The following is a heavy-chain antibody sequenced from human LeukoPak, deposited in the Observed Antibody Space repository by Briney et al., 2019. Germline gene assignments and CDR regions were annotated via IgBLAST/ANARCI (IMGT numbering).Heavy chain of an antibody. Sequence: GGSLGLSCEASGFAFSSYEMNWVRQAPGKGLEWVSYISSSGSTIDYADSVKGRFTISRDNAKNSLYLQMNSLRAEDTAVYYCARVRGSSSWQLLGMDVWGQGTTVTVSS. CDR3: ARVRGSSSWQLLGMDV. V-gene: IGHV3-48*03. J-gene: IGHJ6*02. CDR2: ISSSGSTI. CDR1: GFAFSSYE. D-gene: IGHD6-13*01.